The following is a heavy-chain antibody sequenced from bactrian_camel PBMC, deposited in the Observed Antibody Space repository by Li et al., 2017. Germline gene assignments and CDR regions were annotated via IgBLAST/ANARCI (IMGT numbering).Heavy chain of an antibody. J-gene: IGHJ4*01. Sequence: QVQLVESGGGSVQAGGSLRLSCAASGNTYSMNYCMAWFRQTPGKEREGVARIHTGGAAPHYADDVKGRFFISRDNLDNILYLQMNNLKPEDSAMYYCAAGPRFMNCDARIAWEEYWYWGQGTQVTVSS. CDR3: AAGPRFMNCDARIAWEEYWY. CDR1: GNTYSMNY. V-gene: IGHV3S54*01. D-gene: IGHD1*01. CDR2: IHTGGAAP.